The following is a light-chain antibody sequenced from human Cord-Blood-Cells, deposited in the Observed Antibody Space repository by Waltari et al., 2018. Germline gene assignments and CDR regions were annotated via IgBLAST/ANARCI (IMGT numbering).Light chain of an antibody. CDR1: SSEFVRLNL. J-gene: IGLJ3*02. CDR3: CSYAGSSTFV. Sequence: QSALPQAASVSGSPAQSITISCPGTSSEFVRLNLVSCYQQHPGKAPKLMIYEVSKRPSGVSNRFSGSKSGNTASLTISGLQAEDEADYYCCSYAGSSTFVFGGGTKLTVL. CDR2: EVS. V-gene: IGLV2-23*02.